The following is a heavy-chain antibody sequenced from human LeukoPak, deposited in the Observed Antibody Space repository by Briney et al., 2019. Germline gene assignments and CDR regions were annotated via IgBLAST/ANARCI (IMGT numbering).Heavy chain of an antibody. CDR1: GGSISGYY. Sequence: SETLSLTCTVSGGSISGYYWSWIRQPPGKGLEWIGYIYYSGSTKYNPSLKSRVTISVDTSKNQFSLKLSSVTAADTAVYYCASTTPFDGMDVWGQGTTVTVSS. V-gene: IGHV4-59*08. CDR3: ASTTPFDGMDV. CDR2: IYYSGST. J-gene: IGHJ6*02. D-gene: IGHD1-26*01.